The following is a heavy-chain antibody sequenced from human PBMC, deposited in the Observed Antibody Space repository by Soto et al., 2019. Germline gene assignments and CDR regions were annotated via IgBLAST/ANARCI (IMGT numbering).Heavy chain of an antibody. CDR1: GYTFTSYG. V-gene: IGHV1-18*01. CDR3: ARGRGLYCSSTSCYAEAWFDP. J-gene: IGHJ5*02. D-gene: IGHD2-2*01. Sequence: GASVKVSWKASGYTFTSYGISWVRQAPGQGLEWMGWISAYNGNTNYAQKLQGRVTMTTDTSTSTAYMELRSLRSDDTAVYYCARGRGLYCSSTSCYAEAWFDPWGQGTLVTVSS. CDR2: ISAYNGNT.